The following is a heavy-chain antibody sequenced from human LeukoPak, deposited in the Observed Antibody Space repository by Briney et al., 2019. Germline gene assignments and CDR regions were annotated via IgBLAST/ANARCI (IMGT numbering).Heavy chain of an antibody. Sequence: PSETLSLTCAVYGGSFSGYYWSWIRQPPGKGLEWIGEINHSGSTNYNPSLKSRVTISVDTSKNQFSLKLSSVTAADTAVYYCARGGRLWSGKIDYRGQGTLVTVSS. V-gene: IGHV4-34*01. D-gene: IGHD3-3*01. CDR1: GGSFSGYY. CDR2: INHSGST. J-gene: IGHJ4*02. CDR3: ARGGRLWSGKIDY.